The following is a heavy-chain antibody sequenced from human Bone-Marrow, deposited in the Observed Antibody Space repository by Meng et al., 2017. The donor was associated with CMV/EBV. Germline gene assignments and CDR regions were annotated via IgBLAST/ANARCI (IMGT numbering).Heavy chain of an antibody. J-gene: IGHJ4*02. CDR2: ISGYNAYT. V-gene: IGHV1-18*01. CDR3: ARGPIDSVSN. CDR1: GYMFNTYI. D-gene: IGHD2-15*01. Sequence: ASVKVSCKASGYMFNTYIISWVRQVPGQGLEWMGWISGYNAYTKHAQKFQGRVTMTTDTSTSTAYMELSSLRSDDTAVYYCARGPIDSVSNWGQGTLVTVSS.